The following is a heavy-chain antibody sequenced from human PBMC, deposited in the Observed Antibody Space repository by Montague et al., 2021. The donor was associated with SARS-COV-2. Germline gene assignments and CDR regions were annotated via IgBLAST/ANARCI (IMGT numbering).Heavy chain of an antibody. CDR2: IYHNGYT. J-gene: IGHJ5*02. CDR1: GGSVRDYY. V-gene: IGHV4-59*08. CDR3: ASHSVSEDVTFSRSYFDP. D-gene: IGHD1-14*01. Sequence: SQTQSLTYTVSGGSVRDYYWNWIRQTPRKGLEWNGYIYHNGYTKSNPSLESRVTLSVATPRNQFFLSLRSVTASDTATYFCASHSVSEDVTFSRSYFDPWGQGAQVTVSS.